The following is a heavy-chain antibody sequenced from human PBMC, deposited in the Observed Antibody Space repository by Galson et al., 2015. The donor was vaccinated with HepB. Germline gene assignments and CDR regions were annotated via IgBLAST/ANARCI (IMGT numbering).Heavy chain of an antibody. Sequence: SVKVSCKASGYTFTSYGISWVRQAPGQGLEWMGWINPDSGGTNYAQKFQGWVTMTRDTSISTAYMELSRLRSDDTAVYYCAREAAVAGTNDRGYYGVDVWGQGTTVTVSS. D-gene: IGHD6-19*01. J-gene: IGHJ6*02. CDR3: AREAAVAGTNDRGYYGVDV. CDR1: GYTFTSYG. V-gene: IGHV1-2*04. CDR2: INPDSGGT.